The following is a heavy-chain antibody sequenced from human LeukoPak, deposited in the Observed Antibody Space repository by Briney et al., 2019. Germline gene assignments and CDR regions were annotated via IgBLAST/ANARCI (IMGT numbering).Heavy chain of an antibody. CDR3: AREGPETYYFDF. J-gene: IGHJ4*02. CDR2: IRPSGST. Sequence: ASVKVSCKASGYTFTRYYIHWVRQAPGQGLEYMGIIRPSGSTAYAQKFLGRITMTRDTSTSAVHMELSSLRSEDTAVYYCAREGPETYYFDFWGQGTLVTVSS. V-gene: IGHV1-46*01. CDR1: GYTFTRYY. D-gene: IGHD5-24*01.